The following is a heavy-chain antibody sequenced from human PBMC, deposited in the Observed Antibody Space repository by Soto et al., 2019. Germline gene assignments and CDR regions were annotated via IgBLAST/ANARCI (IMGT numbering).Heavy chain of an antibody. V-gene: IGHV1-18*01. CDR3: AREDSGHSYFDY. D-gene: IGHD6-19*01. J-gene: IGHJ4*02. CDR1: GYTFTSYG. Sequence: ASVKVSCKASGYTFTSYGISWVRQAPGQVLEWMGWISAYNGNTNYAQKLQGSVTMTTDTSTSTAYMELRSLRSDDTAVYYCAREDSGHSYFDYWGQGTLVTVSS. CDR2: ISAYNGNT.